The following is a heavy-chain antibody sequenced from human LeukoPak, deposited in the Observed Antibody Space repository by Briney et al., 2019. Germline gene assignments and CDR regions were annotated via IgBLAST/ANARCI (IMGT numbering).Heavy chain of an antibody. V-gene: IGHV4-34*01. J-gene: IGHJ4*02. CDR1: GGSFSGYY. D-gene: IGHD6-19*01. CDR2: INHSGST. Sequence: KPSETLSLTCAVYGGSFSGYYWSWIRQPPGKGLEWIGEINHSGSTNYNPSLKSRVTISVDTSKNQFSLKLSSVTAADTAVYYCAKEAGYSSGGRWGQGTLVTVSS. CDR3: AKEAGYSSGGR.